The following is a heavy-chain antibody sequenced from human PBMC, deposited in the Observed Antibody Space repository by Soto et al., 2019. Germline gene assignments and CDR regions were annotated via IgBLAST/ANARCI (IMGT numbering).Heavy chain of an antibody. D-gene: IGHD3-16*01. CDR1: GFSFNNYV. V-gene: IGHV3-23*01. CDR3: AKDLRVLSWFDP. J-gene: IGHJ5*02. Sequence: EVQLLESGGGLVQPGGSLRLSCAAPGFSFNNYVMSWVRQVPGKGLQWVSGISGSGGITYYAESVKGRFTISRDNSKSTLYLHMSSLRAEDTAIYYCAKDLRVLSWFDPWGQGTLVTVSS. CDR2: ISGSGGIT.